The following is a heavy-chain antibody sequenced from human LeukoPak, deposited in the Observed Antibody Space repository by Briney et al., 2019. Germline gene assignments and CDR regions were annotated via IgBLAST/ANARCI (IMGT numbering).Heavy chain of an antibody. CDR2: INPNSGGT. CDR3: ARQRSGRSYDAFDI. Sequence: ASVKVSCKASGYTFTGYHMHWVRQAPGQGLEWMGRINPNSGGTNYAQKFQGRVTMTRDTSISTAYMELSRLRSDDTAVYYCARQRSGRSYDAFDIWGQGTMVTVSS. D-gene: IGHD6-19*01. V-gene: IGHV1-2*06. J-gene: IGHJ3*02. CDR1: GYTFTGYH.